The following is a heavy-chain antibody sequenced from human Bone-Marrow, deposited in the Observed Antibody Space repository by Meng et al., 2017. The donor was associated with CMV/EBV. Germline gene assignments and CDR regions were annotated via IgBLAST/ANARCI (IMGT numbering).Heavy chain of an antibody. D-gene: IGHD1-26*01. Sequence: SRFTFSSYTMAWVRQAPRKGLEWVSDITGSGGSTKYAESVKGRFAISRENSKNTLYLQMNRLRADDTAVYFCAKDRSRERLGFRWFDSWGQGTLVTVSS. CDR2: ITGSGGST. CDR1: RFTFSSYT. J-gene: IGHJ5*01. CDR3: AKDRSRERLGFRWFDS. V-gene: IGHV3-23*01.